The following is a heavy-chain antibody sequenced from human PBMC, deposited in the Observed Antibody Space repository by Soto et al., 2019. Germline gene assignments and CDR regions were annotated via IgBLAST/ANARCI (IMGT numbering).Heavy chain of an antibody. CDR1: GGTFSSYA. CDR3: AGLRDYDILAGYLNWFDP. Sequence: SVKVSCKASGGTFSSYAISWVRQAPGQGLEWMGGIIPIFGTANYAQKFQGRVTITADESTSTAYMELSSLRSEDTAVYYCAGLRDYDILAGYLNWFDPWSQGTLVTVSS. CDR2: IIPIFGTA. J-gene: IGHJ5*02. D-gene: IGHD3-9*01. V-gene: IGHV1-69*13.